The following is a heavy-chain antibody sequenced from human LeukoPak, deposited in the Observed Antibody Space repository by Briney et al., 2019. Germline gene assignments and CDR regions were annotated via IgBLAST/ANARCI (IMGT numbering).Heavy chain of an antibody. CDR1: GFSFNSYA. CDR2: ISGGGDDT. J-gene: IGHJ4*02. Sequence: GGSLRLSCAASGFSFNSYAMSWVRQAPGKGLEWVSAISGGGDDTKYADSVKGRFTISRNNSKNTLSLQMNSLRAEDTALYYCAKSDCGTIGCKLLNYWGQGTLVTVSS. V-gene: IGHV3-23*01. CDR3: AKSDCGTIGCKLLNY. D-gene: IGHD2-21*01.